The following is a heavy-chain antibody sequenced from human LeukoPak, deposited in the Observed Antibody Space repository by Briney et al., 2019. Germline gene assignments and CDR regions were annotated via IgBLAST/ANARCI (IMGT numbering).Heavy chain of an antibody. CDR2: ISYDGSNK. Sequence: GGSLRLSCAASGFTFSSYAMHWVRQAPGKGLEWVAVISYDGSNKYYADSVKGRFTISRDNSKNTLYLQMNSLRAEDTAVYYCATFRFLGTWGQGTMVTVSP. V-gene: IGHV3-30-3*01. J-gene: IGHJ3*01. D-gene: IGHD3-3*01. CDR1: GFTFSSYA. CDR3: ATFRFLGT.